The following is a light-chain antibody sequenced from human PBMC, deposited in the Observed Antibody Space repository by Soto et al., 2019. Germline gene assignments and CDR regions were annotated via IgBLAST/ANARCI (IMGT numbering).Light chain of an antibody. J-gene: IGLJ2*01. CDR3: CSYAGSSTYVV. V-gene: IGLV2-23*01. CDR1: SSDVGSYNL. Sequence: QSALTQPASVSGSPGQSIAISCTGTSSDVGSYNLVSWYQQLPDKAPKLMIYEDTKRPSGVSDRFSGSKSGNTASLTISGLQAEDEADYYCCSYAGSSTYVVFGGGTQLTVL. CDR2: EDT.